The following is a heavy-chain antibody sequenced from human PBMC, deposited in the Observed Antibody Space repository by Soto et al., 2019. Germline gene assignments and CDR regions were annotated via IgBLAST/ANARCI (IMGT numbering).Heavy chain of an antibody. V-gene: IGHV3-7*05. CDR3: ARRAHVGYSSSCYFDY. J-gene: IGHJ4*02. Sequence: EVQLVESGGGLVQPGGSLRLSCAASGFTFSSYWMSWVRQAPGKGLEWVANIKQDGCEKYYVDSVKGRFTISRENAKNSLYLQMNSLRAEDTAVYYCARRAHVGYSSSCYFDYWGQGTLVTVSS. D-gene: IGHD6-6*01. CDR1: GFTFSSYW. CDR2: IKQDGCEK.